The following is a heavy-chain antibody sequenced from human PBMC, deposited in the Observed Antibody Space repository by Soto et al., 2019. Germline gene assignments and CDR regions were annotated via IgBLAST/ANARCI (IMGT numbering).Heavy chain of an antibody. D-gene: IGHD3-22*01. CDR3: ARGDDQYYYDSSGPGAFDI. CDR1: GGTFSSYA. Sequence: VKVSCKASGGTFSSYAISWARQAPGQGLEWMGGIIPIFGTANYAQKFQGRVTITADESTSTAYMELSSLRSEDTAVYYCARGDDQYYYDSSGPGAFDIWGQGTMVTVSS. V-gene: IGHV1-69*13. J-gene: IGHJ3*02. CDR2: IIPIFGTA.